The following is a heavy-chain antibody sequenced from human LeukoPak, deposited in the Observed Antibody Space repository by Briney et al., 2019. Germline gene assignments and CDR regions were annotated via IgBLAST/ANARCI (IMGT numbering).Heavy chain of an antibody. CDR3: ARAGSSSWLGVDY. J-gene: IGHJ4*02. V-gene: IGHV1-69*04. D-gene: IGHD6-13*01. CDR1: GGTFSSYA. Sequence: SVKVSGKASGGTFSSYAISWVRQAPGQGLEWMGRIIPIFGIANYAQKFQGRVTITADKSTSTAYMELSSLRSEDTAVYYCARAGSSSWLGVDYWGQGTLVTVSS. CDR2: IIPIFGIA.